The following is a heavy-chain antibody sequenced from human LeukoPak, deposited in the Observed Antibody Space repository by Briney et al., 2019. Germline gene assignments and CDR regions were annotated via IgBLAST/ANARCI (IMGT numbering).Heavy chain of an antibody. CDR1: GGSFSGYY. J-gene: IGHJ5*02. Sequence: RTSETLSLTCTVYGGSFSGYYWTWIRQPPGKGLEWIGEIVHSGRTNYSPSLESRVTLSVDTSRNQFSLKLSSVTAADTAVYYCARGLLSTGAKNPWGQGTLVTVSS. V-gene: IGHV4-34*01. D-gene: IGHD2-15*01. CDR3: ARGLLSTGAKNP. CDR2: IVHSGRT.